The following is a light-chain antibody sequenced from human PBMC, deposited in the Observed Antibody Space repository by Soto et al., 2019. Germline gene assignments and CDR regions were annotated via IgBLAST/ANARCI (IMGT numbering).Light chain of an antibody. CDR3: QQYNNWPPGT. CDR1: ESVLDY. Sequence: EIVLTQSPSTLSAYPGERANLSCRASESVLDYLAWFQQRPGQSPRLLIYGPATRATGIPARFSGSGSGTEFTLTISSLHSEDFAVYCCQQYNNWPPGTLRGGTKVDI. J-gene: IGKJ4*01. CDR2: GPA. V-gene: IGKV3-15*01.